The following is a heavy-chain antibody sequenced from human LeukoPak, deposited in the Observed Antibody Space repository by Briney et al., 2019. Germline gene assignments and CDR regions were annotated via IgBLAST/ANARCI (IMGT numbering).Heavy chain of an antibody. CDR1: GGSISSSSYY. V-gene: IGHV4-39*07. Sequence: SETLSLTCTVSGGSISSSSYYWGWIRQPPGKGLEWIGEINHSGSTNYNPSLKSRVTISVDTSKNQFSLKLSSVTAADTAVYYCARGRRYSPVLGVNYYYGMDVWGQGTTVTVSS. CDR2: INHSGST. J-gene: IGHJ6*02. CDR3: ARGRRYSPVLGVNYYYGMDV. D-gene: IGHD5-18*01.